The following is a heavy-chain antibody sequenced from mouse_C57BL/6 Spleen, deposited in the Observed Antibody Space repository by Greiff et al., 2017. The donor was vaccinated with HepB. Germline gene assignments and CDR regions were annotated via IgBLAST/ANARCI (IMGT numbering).Heavy chain of an antibody. J-gene: IGHJ1*03. V-gene: IGHV5-17*01. CDR2: ISSGSSTI. CDR3: ARHYYDYDSYWYFDV. CDR1: GFTFSDYG. D-gene: IGHD2-4*01. Sequence: EVQLVESGGGLVKPGGSLKLSCAASGFTFSDYGMHWVRQAPEKGLEWVAYISSGSSTIYYADTVKGRFTISRDNAKNTLFLQMTSLRSEDTAMYYCARHYYDYDSYWYFDVWGTGTTVTVSS.